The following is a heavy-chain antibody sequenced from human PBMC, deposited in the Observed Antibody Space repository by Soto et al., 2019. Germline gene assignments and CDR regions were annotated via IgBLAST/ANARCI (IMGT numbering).Heavy chain of an antibody. J-gene: IGHJ4*02. V-gene: IGHV1-18*01. CDR3: ARDVSRDSIQMYSFDY. CDR1: GYTFTSYG. D-gene: IGHD3-22*01. Sequence: ASVKVSCKASGYTFTSYGISWVRQAPGQGLEWMGWISAYNGNTNYAQKLQGRVTMTTDTSTSTAYMELRSLRSDDTAVYYCARDVSRDSIQMYSFDYWGQVTLVTVSS. CDR2: ISAYNGNT.